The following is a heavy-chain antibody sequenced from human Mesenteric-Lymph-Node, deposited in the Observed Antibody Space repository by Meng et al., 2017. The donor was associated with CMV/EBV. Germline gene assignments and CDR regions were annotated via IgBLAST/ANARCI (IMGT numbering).Heavy chain of an antibody. CDR3: TRGSSNTYYFGSGSYGGVYYYGMDV. J-gene: IGHJ6*02. CDR1: GFTFSSYS. V-gene: IGHV3-21*01. Sequence: GESLKISCAASGFTFSSYSMNWVRQAPGKGLEWVASISSSGYYIYYADSVKGRFTISRGNAKKSLYLQMTSLRAEDTAVYYCTRGSSNTYYFGSGSYGGVYYYGMDVWGQGTAVTISS. CDR2: ISSSGYYI. D-gene: IGHD3-10*01.